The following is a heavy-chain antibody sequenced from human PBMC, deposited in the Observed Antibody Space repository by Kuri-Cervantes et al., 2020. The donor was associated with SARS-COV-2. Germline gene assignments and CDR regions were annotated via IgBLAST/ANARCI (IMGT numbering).Heavy chain of an antibody. CDR2: IKQDGSEK. V-gene: IGHV3-7*01. J-gene: IGHJ6*02. CDR3: AKAWRGQWLASYYYYGMDA. D-gene: IGHD6-19*01. Sequence: GESLKISCAASGFTFSSYWMSWVRQAPGKGLEWVANIKQDGSEKYYVDSVTGRFTISRDNAKNSLYLQMNSLRAEDTAVYYCAKAWRGQWLASYYYYGMDAWGQGTTVTVSS. CDR1: GFTFSSYW.